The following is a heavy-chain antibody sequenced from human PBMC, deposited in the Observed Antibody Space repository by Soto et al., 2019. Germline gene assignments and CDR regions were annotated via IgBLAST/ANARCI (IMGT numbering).Heavy chain of an antibody. CDR2: IYYSGST. D-gene: IGHD6-19*01. CDR1: GGSISSSSYY. Sequence: PSETLSLTCTVSGGSISSSSYYWGWIRQPPGKGLEWIGSIYYSGSTYYNPSLKSRVTISVDTSKNQFSLKLSSVTAADTAVYYCARRVYSSGWYNWFDPWGQGTLVTVSS. V-gene: IGHV4-39*01. J-gene: IGHJ5*02. CDR3: ARRVYSSGWYNWFDP.